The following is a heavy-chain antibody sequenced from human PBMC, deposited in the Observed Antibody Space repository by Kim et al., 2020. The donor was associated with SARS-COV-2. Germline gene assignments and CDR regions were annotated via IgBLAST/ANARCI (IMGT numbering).Heavy chain of an antibody. D-gene: IGHD3-9*01. Sequence: SETLSLTCTVSGGSISSSSYYWGWIRQPPGKGLEWIGSIYYSGSTYYNPSLKSRVTISVDTSKNQFSLKLSSVTAADTAVYYCAGHAKYYDILTGYYTGGIDYWGQGTLVTVSS. J-gene: IGHJ4*02. V-gene: IGHV4-39*01. CDR2: IYYSGST. CDR3: AGHAKYYDILTGYYTGGIDY. CDR1: GGSISSSSYY.